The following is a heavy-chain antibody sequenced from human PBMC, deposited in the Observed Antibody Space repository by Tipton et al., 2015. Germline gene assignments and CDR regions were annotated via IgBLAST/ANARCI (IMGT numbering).Heavy chain of an antibody. V-gene: IGHV4-4*02. Sequence: GLVKPSGTLSLTCVVSGDSISSNNWWSWVRQSPGQGLEWIGETYHGGRTNYNPSLESRVTISVDMSKNQFSLKLSSVTAADTAVYYCATYSYGDMDNYFDLWGPGTLVSVSS. D-gene: IGHD4-17*01. CDR3: ATYSYGDMDNYFDL. CDR2: TYHGGRT. CDR1: GDSISSNNW. J-gene: IGHJ4*02.